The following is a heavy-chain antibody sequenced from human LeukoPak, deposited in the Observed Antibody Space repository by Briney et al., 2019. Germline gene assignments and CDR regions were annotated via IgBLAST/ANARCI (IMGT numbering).Heavy chain of an antibody. D-gene: IGHD2-21*02. Sequence: PGGSLRLSCAASGFTFSSSALSWVRQAPGKGLEWVSSVSSNGAGTNYADSVRRRFTISRDNSKNTLYLQMTSLRADDTAVYYCAKGIKVTWDYWDQGTLVTVSS. CDR2: VSSNGAGT. J-gene: IGHJ4*02. V-gene: IGHV3-23*01. CDR1: GFTFSSSA. CDR3: AKGIKVTWDY.